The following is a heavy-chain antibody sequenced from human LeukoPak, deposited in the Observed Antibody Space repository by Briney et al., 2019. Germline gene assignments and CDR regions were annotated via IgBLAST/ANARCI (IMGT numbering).Heavy chain of an antibody. CDR3: ASPYSGTSDTYFDY. D-gene: IGHD1-26*01. Sequence: GSLRLSCAASGFTFSDYYMSWIRQAPGKGLEWVSYISSSGSTIYYADSVKGRFTISRDNAKNSLYLQMNSLRAEDTAVYYCASPYSGTSDTYFDYWGQGTLVTVSS. CDR1: GFTFSDYY. J-gene: IGHJ4*02. CDR2: ISSSGSTI. V-gene: IGHV3-11*04.